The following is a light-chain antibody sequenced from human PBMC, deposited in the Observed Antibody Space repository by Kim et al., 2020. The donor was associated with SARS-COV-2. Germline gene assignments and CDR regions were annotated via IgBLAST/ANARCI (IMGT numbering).Light chain of an antibody. CDR1: SNS. CDR2: DNN. CDR3: QSYGGTWL. J-gene: IGLJ3*02. Sequence: SNSVQWYQQRPGCAPTSVIYDNNQRPSGVPDRFSGSIDSSSNSAYLTISGLKTEDEADYHCQSYGGTWLFGGGTQLTVL. V-gene: IGLV6-57*02.